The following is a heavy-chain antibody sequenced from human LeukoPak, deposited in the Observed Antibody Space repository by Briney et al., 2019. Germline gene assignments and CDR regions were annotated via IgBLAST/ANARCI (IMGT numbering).Heavy chain of an antibody. V-gene: IGHV1-18*01. CDR3: ARVRITIFGVVIPPDY. CDR1: GYTFTSYG. Sequence: ASVNVSCKASGYTFTSYGISWVRQAPGQGLEWMGWISAYNGNTNYAQKLQGRVTMTTDTSTSTAYMELRSLRSDDTAVYYCARVRITIFGVVIPPDYWGQGTLVTVSS. J-gene: IGHJ4*02. CDR2: ISAYNGNT. D-gene: IGHD3-3*01.